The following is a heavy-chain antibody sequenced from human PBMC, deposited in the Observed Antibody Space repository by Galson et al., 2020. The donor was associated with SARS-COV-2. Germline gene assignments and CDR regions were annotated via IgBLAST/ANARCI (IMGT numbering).Heavy chain of an antibody. D-gene: IGHD2-15*01. CDR1: GGSISSYY. CDR2: IYYSGST. J-gene: IGHJ6*03. V-gene: IGHV4-59*01. CDR3: AGSAYCSGGSCYGCYYYMDV. Sequence: SETLSFTCTVSGGSISSYYWSWIRQPPGKGLEWIGYIYYSGSTNYNPSLKSRVTISVDTSKNQFSLKLSSVTAADTAVYYCAGSAYCSGGSCYGCYYYMDVGGKGTTVTVSS.